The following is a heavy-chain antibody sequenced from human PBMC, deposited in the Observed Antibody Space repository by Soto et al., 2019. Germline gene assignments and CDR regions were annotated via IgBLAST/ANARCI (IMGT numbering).Heavy chain of an antibody. CDR1: GGSFSGYY. Sequence: QVQLQQWGAGLLKPSETLSLTCAVYGGSFSGYYWSWIRQPPGKGLEWIGEINHSGSTNYNPSLKSRVTISVDTSKNQFSLKRSYVTDADTAVYYCARGRTWIQLWFFDYWGQGNLVTGSS. CDR3: ARGRTWIQLWFFDY. V-gene: IGHV4-34*01. J-gene: IGHJ4*02. CDR2: INHSGST. D-gene: IGHD5-18*01.